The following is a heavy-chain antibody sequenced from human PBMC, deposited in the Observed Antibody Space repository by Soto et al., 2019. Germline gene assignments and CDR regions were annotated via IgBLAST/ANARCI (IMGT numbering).Heavy chain of an antibody. Sequence: PSETLSLTCTVSGGSISSYYWSWIRHPPGKGLEWIAYIYYSGSTNYNPSLKSRVTISVDTSKNQFSLRLSSVTAADTAVYYCARCIAAAGTSLDDSGQGTLVTGSS. CDR2: IYYSGST. J-gene: IGHJ4*02. V-gene: IGHV4-59*12. CDR1: GGSISSYY. CDR3: ARCIAAAGTSLDD. D-gene: IGHD6-13*01.